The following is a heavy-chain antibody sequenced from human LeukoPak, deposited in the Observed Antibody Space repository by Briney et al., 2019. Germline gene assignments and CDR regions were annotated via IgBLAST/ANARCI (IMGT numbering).Heavy chain of an antibody. CDR1: GGSISSSSYY. CDR2: IYYSGST. CDR3: ARHPPGAFDY. V-gene: IGHV4-39*01. D-gene: IGHD1-26*01. J-gene: IGHJ4*02. Sequence: SETLSLTCTVSGGSISSSSYYWGWIRQPPGKGLEWIGSIYYSGSTYHNPSLKSRVTISVDTSKNQFSLKLSSVTAADTAVYYCARHPPGAFDYWGQGTLVTVSS.